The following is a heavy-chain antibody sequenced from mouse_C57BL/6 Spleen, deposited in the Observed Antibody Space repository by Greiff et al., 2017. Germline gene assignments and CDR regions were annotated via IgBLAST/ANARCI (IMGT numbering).Heavy chain of an antibody. V-gene: IGHV14-1*01. Sequence: EVQLQQSGAELVRPGASVKLSCTASGFNIKDYYMHWVKQRPEQGLEWIGRIDPEDGDTEYAPKFQGKATMTADTSSNTAYLQLSSLTSEDTAVYYCTYGDYGPLFDYWGQGTTLTVSS. CDR3: TYGDYGPLFDY. D-gene: IGHD2-13*01. CDR2: IDPEDGDT. CDR1: GFNIKDYY. J-gene: IGHJ2*01.